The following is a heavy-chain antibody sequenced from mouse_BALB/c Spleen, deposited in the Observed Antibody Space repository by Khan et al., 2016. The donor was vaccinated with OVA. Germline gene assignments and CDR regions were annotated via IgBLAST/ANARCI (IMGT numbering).Heavy chain of an antibody. Sequence: VQLQESGPGLVAPSQSLSITCTVSGFSLTSYGVNWVRQPPGKGLEWLGVIWAGGSTNYNSALMSRLSISKDNSKSQVFLKMNSLQTDDTAMYYCARFHDGYYYNVDYWGEGTSVTVSS. CDR1: GFSLTSYG. J-gene: IGHJ4*01. D-gene: IGHD2-3*01. CDR3: ARFHDGYYYNVDY. CDR2: IWAGGST. V-gene: IGHV2-9*02.